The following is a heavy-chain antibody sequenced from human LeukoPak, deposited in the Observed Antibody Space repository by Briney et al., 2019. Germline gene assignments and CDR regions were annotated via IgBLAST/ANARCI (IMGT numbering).Heavy chain of an antibody. Sequence: SETLSLTCAVYGGSFTNYYWSWIRQPPGKGLEWIGEINHSGSTNYNPSLKSRVTISVDPSKNQFSVKLNSVTAADTAMYYCVRGLHVGETLPYYFWSQGTQVTVSS. D-gene: IGHD3-16*01. V-gene: IGHV4-34*01. J-gene: IGHJ4*02. CDR1: GGSFTNYY. CDR3: VRGLHVGETLPYYF. CDR2: INHSGST.